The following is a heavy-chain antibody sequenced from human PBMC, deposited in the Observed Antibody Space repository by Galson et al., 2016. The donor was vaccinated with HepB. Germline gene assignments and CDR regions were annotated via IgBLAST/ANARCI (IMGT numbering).Heavy chain of an antibody. D-gene: IGHD3-10*01. J-gene: IGHJ4*02. CDR1: GGSFTAYS. CDR3: ASDGESSFDL. V-gene: IGHV4-34*01. Sequence: SETLSLTCAVYGGSFTAYSWGWIRQPPGKGLEWIGKINHDGSTNYNPSLKSRVTISLDTSKKQFSLKLSSVTAADTAVYFCASDGESSFDLWGQGTLVTVSS. CDR2: INHDGST.